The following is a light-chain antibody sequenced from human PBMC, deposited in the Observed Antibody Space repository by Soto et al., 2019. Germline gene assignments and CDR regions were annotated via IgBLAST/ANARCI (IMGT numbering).Light chain of an antibody. CDR3: QHLNDFPYT. V-gene: IGKV1-9*01. J-gene: IGKJ2*01. Sequence: IQLTQSPSSLSASVGDRVTITCRASQDISSYLAWYQQKPGKAPKVLIFAASTLESGVPSRFSGSGSGTDFTLTISSLLPEDFATYYWQHLNDFPYTFGQGTKLEIK. CDR1: QDISSY. CDR2: AAS.